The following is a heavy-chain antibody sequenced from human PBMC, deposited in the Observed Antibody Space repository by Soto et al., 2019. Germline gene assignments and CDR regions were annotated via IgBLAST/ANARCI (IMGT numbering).Heavy chain of an antibody. D-gene: IGHD2-21*02. CDR1: GDSVSNNGAS. J-gene: IGHJ4*02. CDR3: ARGNGGVTVSLFNY. V-gene: IGHV6-1*01. Sequence: SQTLSLTCAISGDSVSNNGASWNWIRQSPSRGLEWLGRTYYRSKWYTDSAVSVRSRITINPDTSKNQFSLQLNSVTLEDTAVYYCARGNGGVTVSLFNYWGQGTLVTVSS. CDR2: TYYRSKWYT.